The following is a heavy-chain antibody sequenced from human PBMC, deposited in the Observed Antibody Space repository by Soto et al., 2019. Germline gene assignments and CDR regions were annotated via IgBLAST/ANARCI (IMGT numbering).Heavy chain of an antibody. V-gene: IGHV4-34*01. Sequence: QVQLQQWGAGLLKPSETLSLTCTVNGGSLTGYYWSWIRQPPGKGLEWFGEGKDGGSTNYSPSLRCRVAISADTSKNHFSLRLNSVTAADTAVYFCARGQEGIVATHWDQGALVTVS. CDR2: GKDGGST. D-gene: IGHD5-12*01. CDR1: GGSLTGYY. CDR3: ARGQEGIVATH. J-gene: IGHJ4*02.